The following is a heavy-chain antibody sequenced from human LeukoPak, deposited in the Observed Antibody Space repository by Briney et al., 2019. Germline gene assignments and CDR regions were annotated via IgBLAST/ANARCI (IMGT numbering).Heavy chain of an antibody. CDR2: IWYDGSNK. J-gene: IGHJ4*02. D-gene: IGHD3-9*01. V-gene: IGHV3-33*01. Sequence: GGSLRLSCAASGFTFSRYGTHWVRQAPGKGLEWVAVIWYDGSNKYYADSVKGRFTISRDNSKNMLYLQMNSLSAEDTAVYYCVRAYDILTGPEYCGQGTLVTVSS. CDR3: VRAYDILTGPEY. CDR1: GFTFSRYG.